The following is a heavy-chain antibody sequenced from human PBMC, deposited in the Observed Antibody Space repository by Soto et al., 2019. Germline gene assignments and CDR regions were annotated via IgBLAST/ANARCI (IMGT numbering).Heavy chain of an antibody. J-gene: IGHJ4*02. V-gene: IGHV1-8*01. Sequence: SVKVSCKASGYTFTSYESNWVRQATGQGLEWMGWMNPNSGNTGYAQKFQGRVTMTRNTSISTAYMELSSLRSDDTAVYYCARIALYTVALDYWGQGTLVTVSS. CDR1: GYTFTSYE. D-gene: IGHD3-16*02. CDR3: ARIALYTVALDY. CDR2: MNPNSGNT.